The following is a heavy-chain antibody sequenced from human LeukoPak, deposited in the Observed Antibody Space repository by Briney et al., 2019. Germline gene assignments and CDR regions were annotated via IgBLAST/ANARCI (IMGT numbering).Heavy chain of an antibody. D-gene: IGHD2-2*01. V-gene: IGHV1-3*01. CDR3: AKYPRSCSSTSCHYLDAFDI. CDR1: GYTFTSYA. CDR2: INAGNGNT. Sequence: ASVKVSCKASGYTFTSYAMHWVRQAPGQRLEWMGWINAGNGNTKYSQKFQGRVTITRDTSASTAYMELSSLRSEDTAVYYCAKYPRSCSSTSCHYLDAFDIWGQGTMVTVSS. J-gene: IGHJ3*02.